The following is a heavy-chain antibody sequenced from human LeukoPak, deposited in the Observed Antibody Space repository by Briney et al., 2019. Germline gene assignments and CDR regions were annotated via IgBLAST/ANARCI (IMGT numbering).Heavy chain of an antibody. V-gene: IGHV3-33*06. J-gene: IGHJ4*02. CDR2: IYSDGSKQ. CDR1: GFIFNNYG. Sequence: GGSLRLSCAASGFIFNNYGMHWLRQAPGKGLEWVAVIYSDGSKQNYADSVKGRFTISRDDSKNTVYLQMNSLRADDTAVYYCAKDVRSGYFDYWGQGTLVTVSS. CDR3: AKDVRSGYFDY. D-gene: IGHD3-22*01.